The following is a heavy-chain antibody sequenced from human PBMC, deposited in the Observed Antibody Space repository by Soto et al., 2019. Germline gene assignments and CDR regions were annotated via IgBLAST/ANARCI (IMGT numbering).Heavy chain of an antibody. V-gene: IGHV4-39*01. Sequence: QLQLQESGPGLVKPSETLSLTCSVSGGSISSSNYYWGWIRQPPGKGLEWIGNIYYTGKTYYTPSLKSRVTISVDTSNNQFSLKVSSVTAADTAAYYCARQRYGDCFDYWGQGTLVGVSS. CDR3: ARQRYGDCFDY. CDR2: IYYTGKT. CDR1: GGSISSSNYY. D-gene: IGHD2-21*01. J-gene: IGHJ4*02.